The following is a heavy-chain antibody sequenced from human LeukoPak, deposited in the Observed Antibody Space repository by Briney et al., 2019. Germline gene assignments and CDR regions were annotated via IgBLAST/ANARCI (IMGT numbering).Heavy chain of an antibody. V-gene: IGHV4-4*07. CDR3: ARAFSVLKAALGGAFDI. CDR2: IYTSGTT. CDR1: AGSISSYY. Sequence: PSETLSLTCTVSAGSISSYYWSWIRQPAGKGLEWIGRIYTSGTTNYNPSLKSRVTMSVDTSKNQFSLKLSSVTAADTAVYYCARAFSVLKAALGGAFDIWGQGTMVTVSS. D-gene: IGHD6-13*01. J-gene: IGHJ3*02.